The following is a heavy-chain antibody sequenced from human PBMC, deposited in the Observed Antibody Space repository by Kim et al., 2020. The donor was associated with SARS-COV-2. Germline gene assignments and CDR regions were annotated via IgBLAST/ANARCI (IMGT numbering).Heavy chain of an antibody. V-gene: IGHV3-33*06. CDR3: AKGEVRYSAAAGEDY. J-gene: IGHJ4*02. Sequence: DSVKGRFTISRDNSKNTLYLQMNSLRAEDTAVYYCAKGEVRYSAAAGEDYWGQGTLVTVSS. D-gene: IGHD6-13*01.